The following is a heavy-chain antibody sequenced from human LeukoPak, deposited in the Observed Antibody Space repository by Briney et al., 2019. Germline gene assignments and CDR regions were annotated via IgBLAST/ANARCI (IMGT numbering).Heavy chain of an antibody. J-gene: IGHJ4*02. Sequence: GGSLRLSCAASEFAFSVYEMYWLRQAPGKGLEWVSYISSSGGTRYYADSVKGRFTISRDNAKNSLYLQMNSLRAEDTAVYYCTTLTVASSFDYWGQGALVTVSS. CDR3: TTLTVASSFDY. CDR2: ISSSGGTR. V-gene: IGHV3-48*03. CDR1: EFAFSVYE. D-gene: IGHD6-19*01.